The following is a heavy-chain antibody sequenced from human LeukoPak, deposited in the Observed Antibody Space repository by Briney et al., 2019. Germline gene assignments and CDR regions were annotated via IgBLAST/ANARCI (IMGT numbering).Heavy chain of an antibody. V-gene: IGHV3-49*03. CDR3: SRGSGWLSVY. Sequence: GGSLRLSCTASGFTFGDYLMSWFRQAPGKGLEWIGFISGGTTEYASSVKGRFTISRDDSTSIAYLQMNSLTTEDIAVYYCSRGSGWLSVYWGQGTLVTVSS. CDR2: ISGGTT. D-gene: IGHD6-19*01. J-gene: IGHJ4*02. CDR1: GFTFGDYL.